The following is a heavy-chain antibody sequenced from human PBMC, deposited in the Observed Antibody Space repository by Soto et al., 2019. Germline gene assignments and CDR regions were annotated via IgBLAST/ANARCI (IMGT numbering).Heavy chain of an antibody. J-gene: IGHJ5*02. CDR2: IYWDDDK. D-gene: IGHD6-13*01. V-gene: IGHV2-5*02. CDR1: GFSLSTSGVG. Sequence: QITLKESGPTLVKPTQTLTLTCTFSGFSLSTSGVGVGWIRQPPGKALEWLALIYWDDDKRYSPSLKSRLTITKDTSKNHVVLTMTNMDPVDTATYYCAHRYIAAAGTKWFDPWGQGTLVTVSS. CDR3: AHRYIAAAGTKWFDP.